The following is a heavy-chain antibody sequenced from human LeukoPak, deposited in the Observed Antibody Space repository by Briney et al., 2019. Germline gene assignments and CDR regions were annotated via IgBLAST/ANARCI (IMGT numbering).Heavy chain of an antibody. CDR3: ARANYYDSSGYSPNDY. Sequence: PGGSLRLSCAASGFTLSSYSMNWVRQAPGKGLEWVSSISSSSSYIYYADSVKGRFTISRDNAKNSLYLQMNSLRAEDTAVYYCARANYYDSSGYSPNDYWGQGTLVTVSS. J-gene: IGHJ4*02. D-gene: IGHD3-22*01. V-gene: IGHV3-21*01. CDR1: GFTLSSYS. CDR2: ISSSSSYI.